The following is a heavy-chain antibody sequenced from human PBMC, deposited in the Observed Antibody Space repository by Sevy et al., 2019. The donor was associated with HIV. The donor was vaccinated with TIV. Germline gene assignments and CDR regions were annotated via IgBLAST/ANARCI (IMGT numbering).Heavy chain of an antibody. CDR1: GFTFSTST. CDR2: VTSSGSYI. Sequence: GGSLRLSCAASGFTFSTSTMNWVRRAPGKGLEWVSLVTSSGSYILYADSVKGRFTISRDNAKNSVFLQMNSLRVEDTAVYYCVRDGWNYWGQGTLVTVSS. V-gene: IGHV3-21*01. D-gene: IGHD2-15*01. CDR3: VRDGWNY. J-gene: IGHJ4*02.